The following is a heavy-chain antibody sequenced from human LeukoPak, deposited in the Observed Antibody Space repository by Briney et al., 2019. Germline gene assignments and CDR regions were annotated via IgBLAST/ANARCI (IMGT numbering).Heavy chain of an antibody. CDR1: GFTFSSYA. V-gene: IGHV3-23*01. Sequence: GGSLRLSCAASGFTFSSYAMSWVRQAPGKGLEWVSAISGSGGSTYYADSVKGRFTISRDNSKNTLYLQMNSLRAEDTAVYYSAKGPMIVVVNAWGQGTLVTVSS. D-gene: IGHD3-22*01. CDR2: ISGSGGST. J-gene: IGHJ5*02. CDR3: AKGPMIVVVNA.